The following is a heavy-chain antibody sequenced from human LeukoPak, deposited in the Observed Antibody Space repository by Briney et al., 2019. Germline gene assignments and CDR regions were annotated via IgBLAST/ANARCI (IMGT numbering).Heavy chain of an antibody. CDR1: GGSISSSSYY. Sequence: SETLSLTCTVSGGSISSSSYYWGWIRQPPGKGLEWIGSIYYSGSTYYNPSLKSRVTISVDTSKNQFSLKLSSVTAADTAVYYCARLRSEGLRFLERFSIIDPWGQGTLVTVSS. J-gene: IGHJ5*02. D-gene: IGHD3-3*01. V-gene: IGHV4-39*01. CDR3: ARLRSEGLRFLERFSIIDP. CDR2: IYYSGST.